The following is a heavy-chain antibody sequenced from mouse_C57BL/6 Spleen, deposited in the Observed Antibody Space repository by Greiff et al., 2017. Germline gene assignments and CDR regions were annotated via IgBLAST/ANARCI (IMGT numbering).Heavy chain of an antibody. Sequence: DVKLVESGPGLVKPSQSLSLTCSVTGYSITSGYYWNWIRQFPGNKLEWMGYISYDGSNNYNPSLKNRIPITRDTAKNQFFLKLNSVTTEDTATYDCARGLLYAWFADWGQGTLVTVSA. CDR2: ISYDGSN. CDR3: ARGLLYAWFAD. J-gene: IGHJ3*01. CDR1: GYSITSGYY. V-gene: IGHV3-6*01. D-gene: IGHD2-12*01.